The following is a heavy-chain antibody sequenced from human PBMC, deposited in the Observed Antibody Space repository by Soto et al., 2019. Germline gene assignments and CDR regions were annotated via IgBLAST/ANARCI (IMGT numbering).Heavy chain of an antibody. D-gene: IGHD6-13*01. J-gene: IGHJ4*02. CDR1: GFTFSSYA. CDR3: AKSGGGSSSWLDY. V-gene: IGHV3-23*01. CDR2: ISGSGGST. Sequence: EVQLLESGGGLVQPGGSLRLSCAVSGFTFSSYAMSWVRQAPGKGLEWVSAISGSGGSTYYADSVKGRFTISRDNSKNTLYLQMNSLRAEDTAVYYCAKSGGGSSSWLDYWGQGTLVTVSS.